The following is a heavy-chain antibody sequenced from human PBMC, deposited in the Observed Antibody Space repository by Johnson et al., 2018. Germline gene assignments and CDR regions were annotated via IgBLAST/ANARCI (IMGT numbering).Heavy chain of an antibody. CDR1: GFTFRSYS. V-gene: IGHV3-48*04. CDR3: ARDSPGGGWPLDAFDI. CDR2: ISSSGSTI. Sequence: VQLVQSGGGLVQPGGSLRLSCAASGFTFRSYSMNWVRQAPGKGLEWVSYISSSGSTIYYADSVKGRFTISRDNAKNSLYLQMNSLRAEDTAVYYCARDSPGGGWPLDAFDIWGQGTMVTVSS. D-gene: IGHD6-19*01. J-gene: IGHJ3*02.